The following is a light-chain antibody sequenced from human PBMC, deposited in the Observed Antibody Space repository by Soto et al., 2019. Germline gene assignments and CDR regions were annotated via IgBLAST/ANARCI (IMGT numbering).Light chain of an antibody. CDR2: GAS. CDR1: QSVSSSY. V-gene: IGKV3-20*01. J-gene: IGKJ2*01. CDR3: QQYANSPYT. Sequence: EIVLTQSPGTLSLSPGERATLSCRASQSVSSSYLAWYQQKPGQAPRLLIYGASSRATGIPDRFSGSGSGTDFTLSISRLEPEDSAVYYCQQYANSPYTFGQGTKLEIK.